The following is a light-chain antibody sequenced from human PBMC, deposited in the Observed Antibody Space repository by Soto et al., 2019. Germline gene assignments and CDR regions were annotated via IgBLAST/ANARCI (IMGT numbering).Light chain of an antibody. CDR1: QTVLYSSNNKNY. Sequence: DIVMTQSPDSLAVSLGERATINCKSSQTVLYSSNNKNYLAWYQQKPGQPPKLLLYWASTRESGVPDRFSGSGSGTDFTLTISSLQAEDVAVYYCQQYYSTLLTFGQGTKVEIK. J-gene: IGKJ1*01. CDR3: QQYYSTLLT. V-gene: IGKV4-1*01. CDR2: WAS.